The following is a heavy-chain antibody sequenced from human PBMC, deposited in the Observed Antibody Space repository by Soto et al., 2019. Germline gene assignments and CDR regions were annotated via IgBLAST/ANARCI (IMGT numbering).Heavy chain of an antibody. CDR1: GFTFSSYI. CDR3: ARGLNYYDSSGYRY. J-gene: IGHJ4*02. D-gene: IGHD3-22*01. Sequence: GGSLRLSCAASGFTFSSYIMNWVRQAPGKGLEWVSSISSSSSYIYYADSVKGRFTISRDNAKNSLYLQMNSLRAEDTAVYYCARGLNYYDSSGYRYWGQGTLVTVSS. CDR2: ISSSSSYI. V-gene: IGHV3-21*01.